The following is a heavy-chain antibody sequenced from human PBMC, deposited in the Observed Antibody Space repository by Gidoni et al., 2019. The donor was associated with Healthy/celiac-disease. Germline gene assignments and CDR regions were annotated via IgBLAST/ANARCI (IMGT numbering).Heavy chain of an antibody. CDR3: AAGVLYYYDSSGYLDY. V-gene: IGHV1-58*01. J-gene: IGHJ4*02. CDR2: IVVGSGNT. Sequence: QMQLVQSGPEVTKPGTSVTVSCQASGFTSTNSALQWVRQGRGQRLEWIGWIVVGSGNTNYAQKFQERVTITRDMSTSTAYMELSSLRSEDTAVYYCAAGVLYYYDSSGYLDYWGQGTLVTVSS. D-gene: IGHD3-22*01. CDR1: GFTSTNSA.